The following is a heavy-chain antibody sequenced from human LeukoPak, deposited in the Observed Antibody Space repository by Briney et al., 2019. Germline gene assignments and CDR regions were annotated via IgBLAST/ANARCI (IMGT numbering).Heavy chain of an antibody. J-gene: IGHJ4*02. D-gene: IGHD1-26*01. Sequence: GGSLRLSCAASGFTFSSYWMSWVRQAPGKGLEWVASIKQDGSQTLYLDSMKGRLTISRDNAKNSLYLQMNSLRAEDTAVYYCARSTSGSYFWAHKWGQGTLVTVSS. CDR2: IKQDGSQT. V-gene: IGHV3-7*01. CDR3: ARSTSGSYFWAHK. CDR1: GFTFSSYW.